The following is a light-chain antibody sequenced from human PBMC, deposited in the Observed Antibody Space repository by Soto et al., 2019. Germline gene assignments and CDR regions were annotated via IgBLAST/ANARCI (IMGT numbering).Light chain of an antibody. Sequence: QSALTQPASVSGSPGQSITISCTGTSSDVGGYNDVSWYQQHPGKAPKLMIYDVSNRPSGVSNRFSGSKSGNTASLTISGLQAEDEAVYYCSSYTSSSTYVFGTGTKVTVL. CDR3: SSYTSSSTYV. V-gene: IGLV2-14*01. CDR1: SSDVGGYND. CDR2: DVS. J-gene: IGLJ1*01.